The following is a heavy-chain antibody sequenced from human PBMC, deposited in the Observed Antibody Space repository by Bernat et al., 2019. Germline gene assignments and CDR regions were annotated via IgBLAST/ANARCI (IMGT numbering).Heavy chain of an antibody. CDR2: IIPIFGTA. J-gene: IGHJ3*02. CDR3: ARGSFIRDYYDSSGRSDAFDI. CDR1: GGTFSSYA. D-gene: IGHD3-22*01. Sequence: QVQLVQSGAEVKKPGSSVKVSCKASGGTFSSYAISWVRQAPGQGLEWMGGIIPIFGTANYAQKFQGRVTITADESTSTAYMELSSLRSEDTAVYYCARGSFIRDYYDSSGRSDAFDIWGQGTMVTDSS. V-gene: IGHV1-69*01.